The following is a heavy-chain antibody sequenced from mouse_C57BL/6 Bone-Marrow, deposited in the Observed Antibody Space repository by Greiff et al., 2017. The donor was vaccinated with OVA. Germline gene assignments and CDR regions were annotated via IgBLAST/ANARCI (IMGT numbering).Heavy chain of an antibody. J-gene: IGHJ1*03. CDR3: ARVYYDYFNWYFDV. CDR1: GFTFSDYY. CDR2: ISNGGGST. V-gene: IGHV5-12*01. Sequence: EVKVVESGGGLVQPGGSLKLSCAASGFTFSDYYMYWVRQTPEKRLEWVAYISNGGGSTYYPDTVKGRFTISRDNAKNTLYLQMSRLKSEDTAMYYCARVYYDYFNWYFDVWGTGTTVTVSS. D-gene: IGHD2-4*01.